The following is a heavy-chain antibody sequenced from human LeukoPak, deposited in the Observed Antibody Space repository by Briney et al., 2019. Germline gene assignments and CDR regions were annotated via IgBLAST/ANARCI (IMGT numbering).Heavy chain of an antibody. CDR2: ISAYNGNT. D-gene: IGHD2-2*02. J-gene: IGHJ4*02. CDR1: GYTFTSYG. CDR3: ARDRDDIVVVPAAIGVDH. V-gene: IGHV1-18*01. Sequence: GASVKVSCKASGYTFTSYGISWVRQAPGQGLEWMGWISAYNGNTNYAQKLQGRVTMTTDTSTSTAYMELRSLRSDDTAVYYCARDRDDIVVVPAAIGVDHWGQGTLVTVSS.